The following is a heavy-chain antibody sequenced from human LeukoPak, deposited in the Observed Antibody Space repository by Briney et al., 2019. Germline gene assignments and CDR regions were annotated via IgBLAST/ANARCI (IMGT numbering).Heavy chain of an antibody. CDR1: GFTFSTYW. D-gene: IGHD4-23*01. Sequence: GGSLRLSCAASGFTFSTYWMHWVRQAPGKGLVWVSRISSDGSRTSYADSVKGRFTISRDNAKNTLYLQMNSLRTEDTAVYYCARGAHKRDDYGGFFDYWGQGTLVTVSS. CDR2: ISSDGSRT. V-gene: IGHV3-74*01. CDR3: ARGAHKRDDYGGFFDY. J-gene: IGHJ4*02.